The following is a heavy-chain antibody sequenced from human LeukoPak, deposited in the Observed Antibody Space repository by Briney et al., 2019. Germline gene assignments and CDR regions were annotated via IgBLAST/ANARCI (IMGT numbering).Heavy chain of an antibody. J-gene: IGHJ5*02. CDR3: VRGPYGSSISNWFDP. Sequence: PSETLSLTCSVSGGSITGYSWSWIRQTPGKGLEWIGYIYYNGDTHYNPSLNSRLSMSVDTPNKQFSLNLRSVTAADTAVYYCVRGPYGSSISNWFDPWDQGLLVTVSS. CDR1: GGSITGYS. CDR2: IYYNGDT. D-gene: IGHD3-10*01. V-gene: IGHV4-59*01.